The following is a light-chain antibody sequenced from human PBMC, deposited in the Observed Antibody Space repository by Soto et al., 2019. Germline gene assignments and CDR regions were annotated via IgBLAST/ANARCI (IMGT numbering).Light chain of an antibody. CDR3: SSYTSSSIQYV. Sequence: QSALTQPASVSGSPGQSITISCTGTNSDVGGYNFVSWYQQHPGKAPKLMIYDVSNRPSGVSNRFSGSKSGNTASLNISGLQAEDEADYYCSSYTSSSIQYVFGIGTKVTVL. J-gene: IGLJ1*01. CDR2: DVS. CDR1: NSDVGGYNF. V-gene: IGLV2-14*01.